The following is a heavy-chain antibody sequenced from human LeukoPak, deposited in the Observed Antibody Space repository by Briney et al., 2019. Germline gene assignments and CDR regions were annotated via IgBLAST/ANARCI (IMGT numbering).Heavy chain of an antibody. V-gene: IGHV3-74*01. CDR3: IRDLRESDY. J-gene: IGHJ4*02. CDR1: GFTFRNYW. Sequence: GGSLRLSCTASGFTFRNYWMHWVRQAPGKELVWVSRINPDGSTTDYADSVKGRFTISRDNAKNTLYLQINSLRAEDTAVYYCIRDLRESDYWGQGALVTVSS. CDR2: INPDGSTT.